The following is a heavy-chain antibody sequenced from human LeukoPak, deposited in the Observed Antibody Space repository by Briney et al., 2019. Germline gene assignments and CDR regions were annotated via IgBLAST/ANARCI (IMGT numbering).Heavy chain of an antibody. CDR1: GYSFTSYW. V-gene: IGHV5-51*01. CDR2: IYPGDSDT. J-gene: IGHJ1*01. CDR3: ARHAFDSDGYYQEYFQH. D-gene: IGHD3-22*01. Sequence: PGESLKISCKGSGYSFTSYWIGWVRQMPGKGLEWMGIIYPGDSDTRYSPSFQGQVTISADKSISTAYLQWSSLKASDTALYYCARHAFDSDGYYQEYFQHWGQGTLVTVFS.